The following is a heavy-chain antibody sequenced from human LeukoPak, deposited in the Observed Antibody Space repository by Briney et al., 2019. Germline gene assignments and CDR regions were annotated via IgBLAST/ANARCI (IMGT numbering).Heavy chain of an antibody. Sequence: GGSLRLSCAASGFTFDDYAMHWVRQAPGKGLEWVSGISWNSGSIGYADSVKGRFTISRDNAKNSLYLQMNSLRAEDTAIYYCAKNYFAGSVLAAIFDYWGQGTLVTVSS. CDR2: ISWNSGSI. J-gene: IGHJ4*02. D-gene: IGHD2-2*02. CDR3: AKNYFAGSVLAAIFDY. V-gene: IGHV3-9*01. CDR1: GFTFDDYA.